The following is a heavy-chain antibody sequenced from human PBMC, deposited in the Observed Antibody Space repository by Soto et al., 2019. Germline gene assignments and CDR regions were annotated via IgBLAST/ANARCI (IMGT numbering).Heavy chain of an antibody. Sequence: SVKVSCKASGGTFSSYAISWVRQAPGQGLEWMGGIIPIFGTANYAQKFQGRVTITADESTSTAYMELSSLRSEDTAVYYCAGGYSGYDYSSDFDYWGQGTLVTVSS. CDR3: AGGYSGYDYSSDFDY. CDR2: IIPIFGTA. J-gene: IGHJ4*02. V-gene: IGHV1-69*13. CDR1: GGTFSSYA. D-gene: IGHD5-12*01.